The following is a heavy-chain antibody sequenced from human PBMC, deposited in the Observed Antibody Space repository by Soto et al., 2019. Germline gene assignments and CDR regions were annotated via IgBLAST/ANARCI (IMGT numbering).Heavy chain of an antibody. CDR1: GGSISSSNYY. D-gene: IGHD4-17*01. J-gene: IGHJ3*02. CDR2: IYYSGNT. Sequence: PSETLSLTCTVSGGSISSSNYYWGWIRQPPGKGLEWIGYIYYSGNTYYNTSLKSRVTISVDRSKNKLSVNLISVTAADTAVYYCARRSKDYGGKWDAFDIWGQGKMVTVAS. V-gene: IGHV4-39*01. CDR3: ARRSKDYGGKWDAFDI.